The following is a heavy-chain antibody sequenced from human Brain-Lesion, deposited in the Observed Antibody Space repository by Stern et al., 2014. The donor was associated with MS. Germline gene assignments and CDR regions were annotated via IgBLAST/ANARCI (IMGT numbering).Heavy chain of an antibody. CDR3: ARHDGWLPHY. D-gene: IGHD5-12*01. Sequence: QVQLVQSGPGLVKPSETLSLTCSVSGGSISRSTYYWGWIRQPPGKGLEWIGSIYYSGTTYYNPSLKGRFTIDPSTNHFPRGLTSVTAADTAVYYCARHDGWLPHYWSQGTLVTVSS. CDR1: GGSISRSTYY. J-gene: IGHJ4*02. CDR2: IYYSGTT. V-gene: IGHV4-39*01.